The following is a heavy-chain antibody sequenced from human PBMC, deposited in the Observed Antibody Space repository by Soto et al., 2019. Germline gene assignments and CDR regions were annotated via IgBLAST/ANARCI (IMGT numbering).Heavy chain of an antibody. CDR3: AREGRVGGIDY. Sequence: GGSLRLSCAASGFTFSIHEMNWVRQAPGKGLEWVSYISSIGVATYYADSVEGRFTISRDNAKNSLYLQMNSLRAEDTAVYYCAREGRVGGIDYWGQGTPVTVSS. V-gene: IGHV3-48*03. D-gene: IGHD6-19*01. CDR2: ISSIGVAT. J-gene: IGHJ4*02. CDR1: GFTFSIHE.